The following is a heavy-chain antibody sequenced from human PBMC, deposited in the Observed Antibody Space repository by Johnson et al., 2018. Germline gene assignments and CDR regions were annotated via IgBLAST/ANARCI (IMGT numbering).Heavy chain of an antibody. J-gene: IGHJ1*01. CDR2: IWSDGSNK. CDR1: GFTFSNFG. Sequence: QVQLVESGGGVLQPGKSLRLSCAASGFTFSNFGMHWVRQVPGKGLEWVATIWSDGSNKYYADSVRGQFTISRDNSKNTLYLQRNSLRAEDTAVYYWAEDHEKRPRSNAAEYFQNWGQGTLVIFSS. CDR3: AEDHEKRPRSNAAEYFQN. V-gene: IGHV3-33*06. D-gene: IGHD2-15*01.